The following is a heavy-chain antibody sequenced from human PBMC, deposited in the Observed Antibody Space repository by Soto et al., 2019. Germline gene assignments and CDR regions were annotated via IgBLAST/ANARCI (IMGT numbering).Heavy chain of an antibody. Sequence: PSETLSLTCAVSGGSISSTNWWSWVRQSPGKGLEWIGEIYHSGTTNYNPSLKSRLTISVDKSKNQFSLKLSSVTAADTAVYYCARLKEIGNYVYDYWGQGTLVTVS. CDR2: IYHSGTT. V-gene: IGHV4-4*02. J-gene: IGHJ4*02. CDR3: ARLKEIGNYVYDY. CDR1: GGSISSTNW. D-gene: IGHD4-4*01.